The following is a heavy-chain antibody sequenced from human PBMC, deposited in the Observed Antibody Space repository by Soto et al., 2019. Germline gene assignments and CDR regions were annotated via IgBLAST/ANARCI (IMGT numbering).Heavy chain of an antibody. D-gene: IGHD6-19*01. CDR1: GYTFTSYG. Sequence: GASVKVSCKASGYTFTSYGISWVRQAPGQGLEWMGWISAYNGNTNYAQKLQGRVTMTTDTSTSTAYMELRSLRSDDTAVYYCVTNPAIAVAGTEYDYWGQGTLVTVSS. V-gene: IGHV1-18*01. CDR3: VTNPAIAVAGTEYDY. CDR2: ISAYNGNT. J-gene: IGHJ4*02.